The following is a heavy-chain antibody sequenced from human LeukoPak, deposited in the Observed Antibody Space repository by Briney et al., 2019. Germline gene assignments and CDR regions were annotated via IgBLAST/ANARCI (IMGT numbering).Heavy chain of an antibody. CDR2: INSDGSNT. CDR3: ARDLELVYYDSSGYDY. V-gene: IGHV3-74*01. CDR1: GFTVSSNY. Sequence: GGSLRLSCAASGFTVSSNYMSWVRQAPGKGLEWVSSINSDGSNTRYADSVKGRLTISRDNAKNTLYLQMNSLRAEDTAVYYCARDLELVYYDSSGYDYWGQGTLVIVSS. D-gene: IGHD3-22*01. J-gene: IGHJ4*02.